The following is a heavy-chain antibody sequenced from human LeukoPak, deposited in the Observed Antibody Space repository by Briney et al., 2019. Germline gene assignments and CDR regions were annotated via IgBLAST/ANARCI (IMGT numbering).Heavy chain of an antibody. V-gene: IGHV3-7*01. D-gene: IGHD3-10*01. Sequence: PGGSLRLSCAASGFTFSNYWMSWVRQAPGKGLEWVANIKQDGSEKYYVDSVKGRFTMSRDNAKNSLYLEMNSLRAEDTAVYYCARGGVDYYGSGTYYIMYYFDYWGQGALVTVSS. CDR2: IKQDGSEK. CDR1: GFTFSNYW. J-gene: IGHJ4*02. CDR3: ARGGVDYYGSGTYYIMYYFDY.